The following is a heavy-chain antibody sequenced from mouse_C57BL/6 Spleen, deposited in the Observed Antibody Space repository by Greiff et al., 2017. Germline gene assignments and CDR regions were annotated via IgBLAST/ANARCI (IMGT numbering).Heavy chain of an antibody. J-gene: IGHJ4*01. CDR3: ARGGLGRGDAMDY. CDR1: GYAFTNYL. V-gene: IGHV1-54*01. CDR2: IIPGSGGT. D-gene: IGHD4-1*01. Sequence: VQLVESGAELVRPGTSVKVSCKASGYAFTNYLIEWVKQRPGQGLEWIGVIIPGSGGTNYTEKFKGKATLTADKYSSTAYMQLSSLTSEDSAVYFGARGGLGRGDAMDYWGQGTSVTVSS.